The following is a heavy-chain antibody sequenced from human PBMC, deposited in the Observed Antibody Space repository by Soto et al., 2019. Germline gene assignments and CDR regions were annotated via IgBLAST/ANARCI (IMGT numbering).Heavy chain of an antibody. J-gene: IGHJ6*02. CDR1: GGSVSSYS. V-gene: IGHV4-59*02. CDR2: IYYSGST. D-gene: IGHD6-19*01. CDR3: ARDNSSVTSGYYYYGMDV. Sequence: PSETLSLTCTVSGGSVSSYSWSWIRQPPGKGLEWIGYIYYSGSTNYNPSLKSRVTISVDTSKNQFSLKLSSVTAADTAVYYCARDNSSVTSGYYYYGMDVWGQGTTVTVSS.